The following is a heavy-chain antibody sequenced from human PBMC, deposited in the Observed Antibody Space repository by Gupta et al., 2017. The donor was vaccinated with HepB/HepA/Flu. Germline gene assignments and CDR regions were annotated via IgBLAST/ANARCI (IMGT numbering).Heavy chain of an antibody. CDR3: AKGNRVGIAAAFDY. D-gene: IGHD6-25*01. Sequence: EVQVLESGGGFVQPGGSLRLSCAASGFTFIHYAMNWVRQAPGKGLEWVAIISPGGDATYYADSVKGRFTISRDNFKNTLYLQLNSLRADDTALYYCAKGNRVGIAAAFDYWGQGTMVTVSS. J-gene: IGHJ4*02. CDR1: GFTFIHYA. CDR2: ISPGGDAT. V-gene: IGHV3-23*01.